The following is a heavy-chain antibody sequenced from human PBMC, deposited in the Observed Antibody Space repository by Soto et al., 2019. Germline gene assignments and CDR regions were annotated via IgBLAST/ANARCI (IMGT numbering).Heavy chain of an antibody. CDR1: GYSFTSYC. Sequence: GESLKISCECSGYSFTSYCIGWVRQMPGKGLEWVGIICPGDSDTRYSPSFQGQVTISADKPISTAYLQWSSLKASDTAMYYCARQGDTAMGRPYYYYGMDVWGQGTTVTVSS. V-gene: IGHV5-51*01. D-gene: IGHD5-18*01. CDR2: ICPGDSDT. CDR3: ARQGDTAMGRPYYYYGMDV. J-gene: IGHJ6*02.